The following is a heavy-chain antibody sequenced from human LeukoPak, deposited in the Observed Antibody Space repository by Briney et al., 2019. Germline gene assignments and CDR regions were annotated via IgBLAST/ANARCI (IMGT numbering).Heavy chain of an antibody. J-gene: IGHJ1*01. D-gene: IGHD6-19*01. V-gene: IGHV5-10-1*01. Sequence: GESLKISCKGSGYSLTSYWISWVRQMPGKGLEWMGRIDPSDSYTNYSPSFQGHVTISADKSISTAYLQWSSLKASDTAMYYCAGAGIAVAGNAEYFQHWGQGTLVTVSS. CDR3: AGAGIAVAGNAEYFQH. CDR2: IDPSDSYT. CDR1: GYSLTSYW.